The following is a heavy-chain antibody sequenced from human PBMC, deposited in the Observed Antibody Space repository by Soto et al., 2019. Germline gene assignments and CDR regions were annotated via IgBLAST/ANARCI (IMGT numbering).Heavy chain of an antibody. V-gene: IGHV1-69*01. D-gene: IGHD2-2*01. CDR1: GGTFSSYA. CDR2: IIPLGGTA. J-gene: IGHJ6*02. Sequence: QVQLVQSGAEVKNPGSSVKVSCKASGGTFSSYAISWVRQSPGQGLEWMGGIIPLGGTAHYAQNVQGRVTITADESTSTAYMELSSLRSEDTAVYYCAREGVYCSSTSCSHVGGYYYYGLDVLGQGTTVTVSS. CDR3: AREGVYCSSTSCSHVGGYYYYGLDV.